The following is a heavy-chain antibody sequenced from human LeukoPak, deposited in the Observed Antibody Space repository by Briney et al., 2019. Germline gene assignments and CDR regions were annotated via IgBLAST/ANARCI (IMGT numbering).Heavy chain of an antibody. CDR2: ISNDGGYT. Sequence: GGSLRLSCAASGFTFSSSAMSWVRQAPGKGLEWVSAISNDGGYTYYADSVQGRFTISRDNSKSTLCLQMNSLRAEDTAVYYCAKQLEYCSDGSCYFPYWGQGTLVTVSS. D-gene: IGHD2-15*01. CDR3: AKQLEYCSDGSCYFPY. V-gene: IGHV3-23*01. CDR1: GFTFSSSA. J-gene: IGHJ4*02.